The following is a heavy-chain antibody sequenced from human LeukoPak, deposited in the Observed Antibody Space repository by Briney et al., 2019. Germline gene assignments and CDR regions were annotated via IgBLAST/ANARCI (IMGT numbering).Heavy chain of an antibody. J-gene: IGHJ4*02. V-gene: IGHV1-24*01. CDR1: GYTLTELS. CDR2: FDPEDGET. Sequence: GASVKVSCKVSGYTLTELSMHWVRQAPGKGLEWMGGFDPEDGETIYAQKFQGRVTMTEDTSTDTAYMELSSLRSEDTAVYYCATDLAPEGTGTIFGVVIGNYWGQGTLVTVSS. CDR3: ATDLAPEGTGTIFGVVIGNY. D-gene: IGHD3-3*01.